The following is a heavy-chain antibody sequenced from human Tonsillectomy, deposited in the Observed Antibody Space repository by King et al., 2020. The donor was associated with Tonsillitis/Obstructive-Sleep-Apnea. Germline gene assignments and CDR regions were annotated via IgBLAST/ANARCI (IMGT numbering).Heavy chain of an antibody. D-gene: IGHD2-2*01. Sequence: VQLVESGGGLIQPGGSLRLSCAASGFTVSSNYMSWVRQAPGKGLEWVSVIYSGGSTYYADSVKGRFTISRDNSKNTLYLQMNSLRAEDTAVYYCARGVVPAPSHYYYYYYYMDVWGKGTTVTVSS. V-gene: IGHV3-53*01. CDR2: IYSGGST. CDR1: GFTVSSNY. CDR3: ARGVVPAPSHYYYYYYYMDV. J-gene: IGHJ6*03.